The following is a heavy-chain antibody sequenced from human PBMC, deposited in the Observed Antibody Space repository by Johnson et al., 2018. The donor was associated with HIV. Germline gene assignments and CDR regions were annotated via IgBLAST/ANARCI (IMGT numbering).Heavy chain of an antibody. CDR2: LFSGGSI. D-gene: IGHD5-24*01. J-gene: IGHJ3*02. Sequence: VQLVESGGGLVQPGGSLRLSCAASGFTVSSYYMSWVRQAPGKGLEWVSVLFSGGSIYFADSVKGRFTISRDNSKNTLYLQMSSLRAEDTAVYYCARACRDGYTCDAFDIWGQGTMVTVSS. CDR1: GFTVSSYY. V-gene: IGHV3-66*01. CDR3: ARACRDGYTCDAFDI.